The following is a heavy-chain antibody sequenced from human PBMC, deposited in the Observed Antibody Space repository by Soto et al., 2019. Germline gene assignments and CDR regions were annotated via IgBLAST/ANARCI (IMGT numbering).Heavy chain of an antibody. CDR1: GFPFSSNA. J-gene: IGHJ4*02. V-gene: IGHV3-23*01. D-gene: IGHD6-13*01. CDR3: AKEAAAGLYFFDY. Sequence: GGSLRLSCAASGFPFSSNALRWVRLSPGKGLEWVSTISGSDGSTYYADPVKGRFTISRDSSRITLYLQMNSLRAEDTAVYYCAKEAAAGLYFFDYWAQGTLVTVSS. CDR2: ISGSDGST.